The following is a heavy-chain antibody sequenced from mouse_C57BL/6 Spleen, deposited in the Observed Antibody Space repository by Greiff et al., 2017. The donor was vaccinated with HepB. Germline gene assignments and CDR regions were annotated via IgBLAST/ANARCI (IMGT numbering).Heavy chain of an antibody. V-gene: IGHV5-17*01. J-gene: IGHJ2*01. Sequence: EVQVVESGGGLVKPGGSLKLSCAASGFTFSDYGMPWVRPAPAKGLEWVAYISSVSSTIYYADTVKGRFTISRDNAKNTLFLQMTSLRSEDTAMYYCARDITTVVAPYYFDYWGQGTTLTVSS. CDR3: ARDITTVVAPYYFDY. CDR1: GFTFSDYG. CDR2: ISSVSSTI. D-gene: IGHD1-1*01.